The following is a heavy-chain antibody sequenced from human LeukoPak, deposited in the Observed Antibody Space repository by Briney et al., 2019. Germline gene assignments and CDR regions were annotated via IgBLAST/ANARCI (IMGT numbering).Heavy chain of an antibody. V-gene: IGHV3-23*01. CDR3: AIRITMVRGVIGY. CDR1: GFTFSSYA. D-gene: IGHD3-10*01. J-gene: IGHJ4*02. Sequence: GGSLRLSCAASGFTFSSYAMSWVRQAPGKGLEWVSAISGSGGSTYYADSVKGRFTISRDNSKNTLYLQMNSLRAEDTAVYHCAIRITMVRGVIGYWGQGTLVTVSS. CDR2: ISGSGGST.